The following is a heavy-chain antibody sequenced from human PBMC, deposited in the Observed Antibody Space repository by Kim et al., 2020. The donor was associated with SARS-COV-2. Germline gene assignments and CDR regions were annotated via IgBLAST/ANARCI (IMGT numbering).Heavy chain of an antibody. Sequence: SETLSLTCTVSGGSISNYYWSWIRQPAGSGLEWIGRIYTTGSTNSNPSLRSRVTMSVDTSKNQFSLKVSSVTAADTAVYYCARGSSNWHYFDYWGQGTLVTVSS. J-gene: IGHJ4*02. CDR1: GGSISNYY. CDR2: IYTTGST. V-gene: IGHV4-4*07. D-gene: IGHD6-13*01. CDR3: ARGSSNWHYFDY.